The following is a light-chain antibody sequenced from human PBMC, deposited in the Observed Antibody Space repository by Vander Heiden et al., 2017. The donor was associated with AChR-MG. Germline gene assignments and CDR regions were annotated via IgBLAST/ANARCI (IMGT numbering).Light chain of an antibody. CDR2: AAS. V-gene: IGKV1-39*01. CDR3: QQSYSTPLT. J-gene: IGKJ4*01. Sequence: DIQMTQPPSSLSASVGDRVTITCRASQSISSYLNWYQQKPGKAPKLLIYAASSLQSGVPSRFSGSGSGTDFTLTISSLQPEDFATYYCQQSYSTPLTFGVGTKVEIK. CDR1: QSISSY.